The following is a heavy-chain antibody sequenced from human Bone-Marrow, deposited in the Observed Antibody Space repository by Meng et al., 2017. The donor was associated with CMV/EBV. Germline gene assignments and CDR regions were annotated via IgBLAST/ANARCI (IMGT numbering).Heavy chain of an antibody. CDR2: IKYDGSET. CDR3: ARENYFAY. J-gene: IGHJ4*02. Sequence: LSLTCAASGFNFAGYWMTWVRQAPGKGLEWVANIKYDGSETSYVGSVKGRFTISRDNAKNSLYLQMNNLRAEDTAVYYCARENYFAYWGQGTLVTVSS. V-gene: IGHV3-7*01. CDR1: GFNFAGYW.